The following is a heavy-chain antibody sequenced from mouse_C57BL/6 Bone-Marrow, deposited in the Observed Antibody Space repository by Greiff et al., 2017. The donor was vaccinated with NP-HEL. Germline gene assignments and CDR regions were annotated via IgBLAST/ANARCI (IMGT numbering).Heavy chain of an antibody. Sequence: QVQLQQPGAELVKPGASVKLSCKASGYTLTSYWMHWVKQRPGRGLEWIGRIDPNSGGTKYNEKFKSKATLTVDKPSSTAYMQLSSLTSEDSAVYYCARGFVTTVVATNCDYWGQGTTLTVSS. D-gene: IGHD1-1*01. CDR3: ARGFVTTVVATNCDY. J-gene: IGHJ2*01. CDR2: IDPNSGGT. CDR1: GYTLTSYW. V-gene: IGHV1-72*01.